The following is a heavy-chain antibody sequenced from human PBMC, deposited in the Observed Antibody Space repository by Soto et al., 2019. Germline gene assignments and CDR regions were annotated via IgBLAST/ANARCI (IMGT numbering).Heavy chain of an antibody. CDR3: NTGRCTNGVCDDY. CDR2: IRTKTDGGTA. Sequence: GGSLRLSCAVYGFPFSDAYMTWVRQAPGKGLEWLGRIRTKTDGGTADYAAHVKDRFIVSRDDSKETLYLQMNSLRTEDTAVYFCNTGRCTNGVCDDYWGHGTLVTVSS. D-gene: IGHD2-8*01. V-gene: IGHV3-15*01. J-gene: IGHJ4*01. CDR1: GFPFSDAY.